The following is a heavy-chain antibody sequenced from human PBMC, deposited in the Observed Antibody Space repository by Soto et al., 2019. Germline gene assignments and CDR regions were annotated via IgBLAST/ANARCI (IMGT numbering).Heavy chain of an antibody. CDR2: TYYRSKWYN. V-gene: IGHV6-1*01. J-gene: IGHJ6*02. D-gene: IGHD2-2*01. Sequence: SQTLSLTCAISGDSVSSNSAAWNWIRQSPSRGLEWLGRTYYRSKWYNDYAVSVKSRITINPDTSKNQFSLQLNSVTPEDTAVYYCARDRIVVVPAAILYYYYYGMDVWGRGTTVTVSS. CDR3: ARDRIVVVPAAILYYYYYGMDV. CDR1: GDSVSSNSAA.